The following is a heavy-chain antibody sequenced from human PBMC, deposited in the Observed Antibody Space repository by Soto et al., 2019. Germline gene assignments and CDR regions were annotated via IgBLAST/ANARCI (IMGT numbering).Heavy chain of an antibody. Sequence: ASVKVSCKASGYALSGYGISWVRQAPGQGLEWMGWIYPYNGNTKYAQKLQGRVTMTTDTSTGTAYMELRSLTSDDTAVYYCARLVCSGDSCYSPVDYWGQGTQVTVSS. V-gene: IGHV1-18*04. CDR1: GYALSGYG. CDR2: IYPYNGNT. CDR3: ARLVCSGDSCYSPVDY. J-gene: IGHJ4*02. D-gene: IGHD2-15*01.